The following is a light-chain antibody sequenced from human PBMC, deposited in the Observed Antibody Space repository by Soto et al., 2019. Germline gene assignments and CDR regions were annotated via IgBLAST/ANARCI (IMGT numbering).Light chain of an antibody. CDR1: QSRGSNF. Sequence: EIVLTPSPGTLSLSPVERATLSCKTSQSRGSNFLAWYQHKPGQAPRLLIYASSNRATGIPDRFSGSASGTDFTLTINRLEPEDFAVYYCKLYGISPHFGQGTRLEIK. J-gene: IGKJ5*01. CDR2: ASS. V-gene: IGKV3-20*01. CDR3: KLYGISPH.